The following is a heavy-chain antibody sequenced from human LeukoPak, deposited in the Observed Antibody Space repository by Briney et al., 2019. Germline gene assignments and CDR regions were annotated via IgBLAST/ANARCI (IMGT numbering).Heavy chain of an antibody. J-gene: IGHJ4*02. V-gene: IGHV3-30*18. D-gene: IGHD2-15*01. CDR1: GFTFSSYG. CDR2: ISYDGSNK. CDR3: EKDRDIVVVVAAYFDY. Sequence: PGRSLRLSCAASGFTFSSYGMHWVRQAPGKGLEWVASISYDGSNKYYADPVKGRFTISRDNSKNTLYLQMNSLRAEDTAVYYCEKDRDIVVVVAAYFDYWGQGTLVTVSS.